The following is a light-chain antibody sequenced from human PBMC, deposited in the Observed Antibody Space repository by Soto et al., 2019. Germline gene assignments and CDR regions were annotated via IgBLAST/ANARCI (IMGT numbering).Light chain of an antibody. J-gene: IGLJ2*01. CDR3: YSYKSTIHRV. Sequence: QSALTQPASVSGSPVQSITISCSDTSGDVSGYKSVSWYQQHPGKAPKLIIYDVSNRPSGVSDRFSGSKSGNTASLTISGLQAEDEADYYCYSYKSTIHRVFGGGTKVTVL. CDR2: DVS. CDR1: SGDVSGYKS. V-gene: IGLV2-14*03.